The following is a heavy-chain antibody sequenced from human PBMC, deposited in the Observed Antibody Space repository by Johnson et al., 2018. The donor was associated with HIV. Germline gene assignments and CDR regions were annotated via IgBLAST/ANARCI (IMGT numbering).Heavy chain of an antibody. CDR1: GFTFSSYA. Sequence: MLLVESGGGVVQPGRSLRLSCAASGFTFSSYAMHWVRQASGKGLEWVGRIRSKANSYATAYAASVKGRFTISRDDSKNTLYLQMNSLRAEDTAVYFCARAINDAFDIWGQGTMVTVSP. V-gene: IGHV3-73*01. J-gene: IGHJ3*02. CDR3: ARAINDAFDI. CDR2: IRSKANSYAT.